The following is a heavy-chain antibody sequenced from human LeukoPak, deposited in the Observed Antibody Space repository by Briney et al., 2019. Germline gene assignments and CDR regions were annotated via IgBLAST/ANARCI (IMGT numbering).Heavy chain of an antibody. CDR3: ARDMHSSGSYSPLDY. Sequence: ASVKVSCKASGYTFTGYYMHWVRQAPGQGLEWMGRINPNSGGTNYAQKFQGRVTMTRDTSTSTAYMELSRLRSDDTAVYYCARDMHSSGSYSPLDYWGQGTLVTVSS. D-gene: IGHD3-10*01. CDR2: INPNSGGT. V-gene: IGHV1-2*06. J-gene: IGHJ4*02. CDR1: GYTFTGYY.